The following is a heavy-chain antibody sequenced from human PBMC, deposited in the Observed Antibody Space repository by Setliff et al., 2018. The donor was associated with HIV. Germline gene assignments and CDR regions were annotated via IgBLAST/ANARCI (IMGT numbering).Heavy chain of an antibody. J-gene: IGHJ2*01. D-gene: IGHD3-10*01. Sequence: PSETLSLTCSVSGRSIDDSYWSWIRQSPGKGLEWIGWIGYIYKGGSTYYNPSLKSRVTMSEDTSKNQFSLKLRSVTAVDTAVYYCARSALWFGEADWYFDLWGRGTLVTVPQ. V-gene: IGHV4-4*09. CDR3: ARSALWFGEADWYFDL. CDR1: GRSIDDSY. CDR2: IYKGGST.